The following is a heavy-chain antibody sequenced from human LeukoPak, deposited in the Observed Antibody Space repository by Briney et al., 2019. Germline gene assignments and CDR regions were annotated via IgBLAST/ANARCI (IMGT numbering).Heavy chain of an antibody. CDR2: ISYDGSNK. D-gene: IGHD6-19*01. Sequence: PGRSLRLSCAASGFTFSSYGMHWVRQAPGKGLEWVAVISYDGSNKYYADSVKGRFTISRDNSKNTLYLQMNSLRAEDTAVYYCAKARYSSGWYLDYWGQGTLVTVSS. V-gene: IGHV3-30*18. CDR1: GFTFSSYG. CDR3: AKARYSSGWYLDY. J-gene: IGHJ4*02.